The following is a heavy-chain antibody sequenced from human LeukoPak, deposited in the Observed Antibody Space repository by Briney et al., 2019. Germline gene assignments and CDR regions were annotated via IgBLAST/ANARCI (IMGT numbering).Heavy chain of an antibody. CDR1: GFTFSSNQ. Sequence: QPGVTLRLSCAASGFTFSSNQMSWVRQAPEKGLEWVANIKQGGREKYYVDSVKGRLTIARDNAKNSRYLQMNSLRAEDTAVYYYARHGSGSAVDDWGQGALVTASS. J-gene: IGHJ4*02. CDR2: IKQGGREK. D-gene: IGHD3-10*01. CDR3: ARHGSGSAVDD. V-gene: IGHV3-7*01.